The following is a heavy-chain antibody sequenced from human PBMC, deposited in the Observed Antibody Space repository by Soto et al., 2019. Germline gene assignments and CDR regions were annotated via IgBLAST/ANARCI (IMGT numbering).Heavy chain of an antibody. CDR3: ARDPVGPAWFDP. J-gene: IGHJ5*02. Sequence: QVQLVQSGAEVKKPGASVKVSCKASGYPVTSYGISWVRQAPGQRLEWMGWINTYNGNTNYAQKLQGRVTMTTDTSTSTAYMELRSLGSDDTAVYYCARDPVGPAWFDPWGQRTLVTVSS. CDR1: GYPVTSYG. D-gene: IGHD1-26*01. V-gene: IGHV1-18*01. CDR2: INTYNGNT.